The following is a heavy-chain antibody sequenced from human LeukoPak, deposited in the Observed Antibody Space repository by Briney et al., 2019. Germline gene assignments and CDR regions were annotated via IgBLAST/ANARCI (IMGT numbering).Heavy chain of an antibody. CDR1: GYSFTSYW. D-gene: IGHD2-2*01. CDR3: ARLLGYCSSTSCSAGLNWFDP. V-gene: IGHV5-51*01. J-gene: IGHJ5*02. CDR2: IYPGDSDT. Sequence: GESLKISCKGSGYSFTSYWIGWARQMPGKGLEWMGIIYPGDSDTRYSPSFQGQVTISADKSISTAYLQWSSLKASDTAMYYCARLLGYCSSTSCSAGLNWFDPWGQGTLVTVSS.